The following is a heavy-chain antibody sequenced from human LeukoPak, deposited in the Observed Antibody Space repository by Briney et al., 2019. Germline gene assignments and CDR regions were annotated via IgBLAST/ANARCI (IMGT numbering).Heavy chain of an antibody. CDR3: ARGYSRYVGTKQIRLPC. CDR1: GYTFTSYG. D-gene: IGHD5-12*01. CDR2: ISAYNGNT. Sequence: ASVKVSCKASGYTFTSYGISWVRQAPGQGLEWMGWISAYNGNTNYAQKLQGRVTMTTDTSTSTAYMELRSLRSDDTAVYYCARGYSRYVGTKQIRLPCWGQGPLVTVSS. V-gene: IGHV1-18*01. J-gene: IGHJ4*02.